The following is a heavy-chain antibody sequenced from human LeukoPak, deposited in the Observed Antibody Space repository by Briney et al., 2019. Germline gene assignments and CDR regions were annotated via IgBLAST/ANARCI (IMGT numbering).Heavy chain of an antibody. CDR1: GYTFTSYD. Sequence: ASVKVSCKASGYTFTSYDINWVRQATGQGLEWMGIINPSDDSASYAQKFQGRVTMTRDTSTSTVYMELSSLRSDDTAVYFCARAVGWELLTWGQGTLVTVSS. CDR2: INPSDDSA. J-gene: IGHJ5*02. V-gene: IGHV1-46*01. CDR3: ARAVGWELLT. D-gene: IGHD1-26*01.